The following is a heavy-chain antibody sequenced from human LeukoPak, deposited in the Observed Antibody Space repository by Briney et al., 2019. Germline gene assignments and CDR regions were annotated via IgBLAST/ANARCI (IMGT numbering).Heavy chain of an antibody. Sequence: PSETLSLTCTVSGGSISSSSYYWGWIRQPPGKGLEWIGSIYYSGSTYYNPSLKSRVTISVDTSKNQFSLKLSSVTAADTAVYYCARDLPLELHANWFDPWGQGTLVTVSS. V-gene: IGHV4-39*07. CDR2: IYYSGST. CDR1: GGSISSSSYY. D-gene: IGHD5-24*01. J-gene: IGHJ5*02. CDR3: ARDLPLELHANWFDP.